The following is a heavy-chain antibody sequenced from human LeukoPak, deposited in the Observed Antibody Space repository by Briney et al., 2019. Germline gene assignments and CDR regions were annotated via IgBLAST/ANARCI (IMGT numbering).Heavy chain of an antibody. J-gene: IGHJ4*02. Sequence: SVKVSCKASGGTFSSYAISWVRQAPGQGLEWMGGIIPIFGTANYAQKFQGRVTITTDESTSTAYMELSSLRSEDTAVYYCAKKTPGTYPFDYWGQGTLVTVSP. CDR2: IIPIFGTA. D-gene: IGHD6-13*01. CDR3: AKKTPGTYPFDY. CDR1: GGTFSSYA. V-gene: IGHV1-69*05.